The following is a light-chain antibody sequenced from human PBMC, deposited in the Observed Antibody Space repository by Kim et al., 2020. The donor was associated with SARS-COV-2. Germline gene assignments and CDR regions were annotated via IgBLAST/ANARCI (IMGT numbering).Light chain of an antibody. CDR3: QQRSDWPPLT. V-gene: IGKV3-11*01. CDR1: QTGGAG. Sequence: PGGAATRSCRASQTGGAGLAWYQQRRGQAPRLLIYDTFTRATGIPVRFSGSGSGTDFTLTISSLEPEDFAVYFCQQRSDWPPLTFGGGTKVDIK. J-gene: IGKJ4*01. CDR2: DTF.